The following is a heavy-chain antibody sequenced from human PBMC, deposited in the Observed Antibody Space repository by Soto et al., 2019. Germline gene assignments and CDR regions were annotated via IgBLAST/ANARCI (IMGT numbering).Heavy chain of an antibody. J-gene: IGHJ3*02. V-gene: IGHV3-7*05. D-gene: IGHD3-22*01. CDR3: ARDVSPGSGPYYLDAFDM. Sequence: EVHLVESGGGLVQPGESLRLSCAASGFTFSDYWMTWVRQAPGKGLEWVANIKKDESKKSYLDSVRGRFTISRDNARNSLYLQMDSLRAEDTALYYCARDVSPGSGPYYLDAFDMWGKGTMVTVSS. CDR2: IKKDESKK. CDR1: GFTFSDYW.